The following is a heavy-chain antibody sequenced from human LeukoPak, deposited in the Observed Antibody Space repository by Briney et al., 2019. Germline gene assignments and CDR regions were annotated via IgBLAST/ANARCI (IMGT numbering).Heavy chain of an antibody. CDR1: GFTFSSYA. CDR2: ISSNGGST. Sequence: GGSLRLSCAASGFTFSSYAMHWVRQAPGRGLEYVSAISSNGGSTYYANSVKGRFTISRDNSKNTLYLQMGSLRAEDMAVYYCARDGAAYYYDSSGYCDYWGQGTLVTVSS. J-gene: IGHJ4*02. D-gene: IGHD3-22*01. V-gene: IGHV3-64*01. CDR3: ARDGAAYYYDSSGYCDY.